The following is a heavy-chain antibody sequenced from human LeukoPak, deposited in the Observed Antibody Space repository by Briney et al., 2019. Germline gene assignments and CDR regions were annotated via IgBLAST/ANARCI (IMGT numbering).Heavy chain of an antibody. J-gene: IGHJ5*02. CDR3: ARVIRDSGGYYHWFDP. CDR2: IYYSGST. Sequence: SETLSLTCTVSGASIRSGDYYWSWIRQHPGRGLEWIGYIYYSGSTYYNPSLKSRVTISVDTSNNQFSLKLTSVTAADTAVYHCARVIRDSGGYYHWFDPWGQGTLVIVSS. CDR1: GASIRSGDYY. V-gene: IGHV4-31*03. D-gene: IGHD3-22*01.